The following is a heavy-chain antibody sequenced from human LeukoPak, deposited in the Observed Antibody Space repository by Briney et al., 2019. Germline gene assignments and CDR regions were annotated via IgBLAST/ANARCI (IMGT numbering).Heavy chain of an antibody. CDR2: IYYSGST. CDR1: GGSISSSSYC. J-gene: IGHJ5*02. CDR3: ARHFVVVPAAIGWFDP. D-gene: IGHD2-2*02. Sequence: SETLSLTCTVSGGSISSSSYCWGWIRQPPGKGLEWIGCIYYSGSTYYNPSLKSRVTISVDTSKNQFSLKLSSVTAADTAVYYCARHFVVVPAAIGWFDPWGQGTLVTVSS. V-gene: IGHV4-39*01.